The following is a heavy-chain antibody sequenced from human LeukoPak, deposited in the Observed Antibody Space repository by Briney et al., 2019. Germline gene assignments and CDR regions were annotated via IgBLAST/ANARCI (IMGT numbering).Heavy chain of an antibody. J-gene: IGHJ4*02. V-gene: IGHV1-24*01. Sequence: ASVKVSCKVYGYTLTELSMHWVRQAPGKGLEWMGGFDPEDGETIYAQKFQGRVTMTEDTSTDTAYMELSSLRSEDTAVYYCATAGGYSYGPYYFDYWGQGTLVTVSS. CDR1: GYTLTELS. CDR3: ATAGGYSYGPYYFDY. D-gene: IGHD5-18*01. CDR2: FDPEDGET.